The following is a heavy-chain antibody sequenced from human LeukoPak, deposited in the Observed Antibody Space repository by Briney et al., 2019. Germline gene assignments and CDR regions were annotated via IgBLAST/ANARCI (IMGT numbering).Heavy chain of an antibody. D-gene: IGHD2-21*01. CDR1: GVSISDYY. Sequence: PSETLSLTCKVSGVSISDYYWSWTRQPPGKGLEWIGYIYNSGSAYYSPSLKNRVTLSVDTSKNQFSLKLSSVTATDTAVYYCARGIPGDYWGQRALVTVSS. CDR2: IYNSGSA. J-gene: IGHJ4*02. CDR3: ARGIPGDY. V-gene: IGHV4-59*01.